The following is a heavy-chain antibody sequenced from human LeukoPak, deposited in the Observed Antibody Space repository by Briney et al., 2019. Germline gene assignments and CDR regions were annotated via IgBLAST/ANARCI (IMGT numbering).Heavy chain of an antibody. D-gene: IGHD6-13*01. J-gene: IGHJ4*02. CDR2: IYTSGST. V-gene: IGHV4-4*07. CDR3: ARGLAAGNSYYFDY. Sequence: PSETLSLTCTVSGGSISSYYWSWIRQPAGKGLEWIGRIYTSGSTNYNPSLKSRVTMSVDTSKNQFSLKLSSVIAADTAVCYCARGLAAGNSYYFDYWGQGTLVTVSS. CDR1: GGSISSYY.